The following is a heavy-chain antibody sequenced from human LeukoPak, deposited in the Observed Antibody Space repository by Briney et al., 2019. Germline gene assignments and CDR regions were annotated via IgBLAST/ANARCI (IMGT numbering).Heavy chain of an antibody. J-gene: IGHJ6*02. D-gene: IGHD6-25*01. CDR2: INPNSGVT. V-gene: IGHV1-2*02. CDR3: ATDSIGSYGMDV. CDR1: GYTFTAYY. Sequence: ASVKVSCKASGYTFTAYYMHWVRQAPGQGPGWMGWINPNSGVTSYAQKFQGRVIMTSDTSISTAYMEFSRLRSDDTAMYYCATDSIGSYGMDVWGQGTTVTVSS.